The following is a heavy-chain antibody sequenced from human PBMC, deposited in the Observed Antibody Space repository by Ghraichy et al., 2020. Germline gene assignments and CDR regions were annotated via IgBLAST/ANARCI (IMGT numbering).Heavy chain of an antibody. CDR3: ARGGRGAAVAGTGDY. D-gene: IGHD6-19*01. CDR2: ISSSSSTI. Sequence: LSLTCAASGFTFSSYSMNWVRQAPGKGLEWVSYISSSSSTIYYADSVKGRFTISRDNAKNSLYLQMNSLRDEDTAVYYCARGGRGAAVAGTGDYWGQGTLVTVSS. CDR1: GFTFSSYS. V-gene: IGHV3-48*02. J-gene: IGHJ4*02.